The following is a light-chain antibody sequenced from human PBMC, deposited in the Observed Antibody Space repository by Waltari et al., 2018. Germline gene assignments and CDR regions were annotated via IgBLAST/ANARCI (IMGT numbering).Light chain of an antibody. Sequence: QSALTQPPSASGSPGQSVTISCTATSGDVGSYVSWYQQHPGRAPKVLIFEVTKRPSGVPYRFSGSGSGNTASLTVSGLQAEDEADYYCSTYAGNDKLVFGGGTKVTVL. CDR2: EVT. CDR1: SGDVGSY. CDR3: STYAGNDKLV. V-gene: IGLV2-8*01. J-gene: IGLJ3*02.